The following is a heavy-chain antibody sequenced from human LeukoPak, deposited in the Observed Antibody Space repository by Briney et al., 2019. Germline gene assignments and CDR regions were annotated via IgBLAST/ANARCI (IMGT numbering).Heavy chain of an antibody. CDR3: ASYWGSAAVKL. Sequence: GGSLRLSCAASGFTFSSYAMSWVRQAPGKGLEWASAISGSGGSTYYADSVKGRFTISRDNSKNTLYLQMNSLRAEDTAVYYCASYWGSAAVKLWGQGTLVTVSS. CDR2: ISGSGGST. V-gene: IGHV3-23*01. J-gene: IGHJ4*02. CDR1: GFTFSSYA. D-gene: IGHD7-27*01.